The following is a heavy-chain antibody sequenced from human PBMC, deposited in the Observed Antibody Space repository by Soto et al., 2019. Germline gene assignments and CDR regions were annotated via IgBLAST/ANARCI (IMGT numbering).Heavy chain of an antibody. Sequence: SGPTLVNPTQTLTLTCTFSGFSLSTSGMCVSWIRQPPGKALEWLARIDWDDDKYYSTSLKTRLTISKDTSKNQVVLTMTNMDPVDTATYYCARSTYYYDSSGYGFYYFDYWGQGTLVNVSS. CDR2: IDWDDDK. D-gene: IGHD3-22*01. CDR3: ARSTYYYDSSGYGFYYFDY. CDR1: GFSLSTSGMC. V-gene: IGHV2-70*11. J-gene: IGHJ4*02.